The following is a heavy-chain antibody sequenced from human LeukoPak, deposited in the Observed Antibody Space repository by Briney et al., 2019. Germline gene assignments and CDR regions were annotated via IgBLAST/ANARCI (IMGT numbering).Heavy chain of an antibody. CDR3: ARGWKYRNGYTVTELGSGYFDY. D-gene: IGHD5-18*01. Sequence: SETLSLTCSVSGGSISSYYWNWIRQPPGKGLEWIGYIYYGGRTNYSPSLKSRVTISVDTSKNQFSLKLSSVTAADTAVYYCARGWKYRNGYTVTELGSGYFDYWGQGTLVTVSS. J-gene: IGHJ4*02. CDR2: IYYGGRT. V-gene: IGHV4-59*01. CDR1: GGSISSYY.